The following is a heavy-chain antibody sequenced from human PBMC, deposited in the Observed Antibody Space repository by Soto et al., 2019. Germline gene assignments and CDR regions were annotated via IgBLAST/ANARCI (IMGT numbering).Heavy chain of an antibody. CDR3: ARGALSSGWSENWFDP. D-gene: IGHD6-19*01. Sequence: SVKVSCKASGGTFSSYAISWVRQAPGQGLEWMGGIIPIFGAANYAQKFQGRVTITADESTSTAYMELSSLRSEDTAVYYCARGALSSGWSENWFDPWGQGTLVTVSS. V-gene: IGHV1-69*13. CDR2: IIPIFGAA. J-gene: IGHJ5*02. CDR1: GGTFSSYA.